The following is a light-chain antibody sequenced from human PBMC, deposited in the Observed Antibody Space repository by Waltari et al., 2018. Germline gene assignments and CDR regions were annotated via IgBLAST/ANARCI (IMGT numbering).Light chain of an antibody. Sequence: LVLTQSPSASASLGASVKLTCTLSSGYSSNVIAWLQQQPGKGPRYLMKVNSDGSHRKGDDIPDRVSASKSGTECYLTIPSLQSEDEADYYCQTGGHGTWVFGGGTKLTVL. CDR2: VNSDGSH. CDR1: SGYSSNV. CDR3: QTGGHGTWV. V-gene: IGLV4-69*01. J-gene: IGLJ3*02.